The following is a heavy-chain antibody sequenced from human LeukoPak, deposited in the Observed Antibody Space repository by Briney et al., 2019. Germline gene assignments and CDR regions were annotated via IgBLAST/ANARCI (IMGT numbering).Heavy chain of an antibody. CDR1: GYTFTSYA. D-gene: IGHD6-13*01. CDR2: INAGNGNT. V-gene: IGHV1-3*01. Sequence: ASVKVSCKASGYTFTSYAMHWVRQAPGQRLEWMGWINAGNGNTKYSQKFQGRVTITRDTSASTAYMELSSLRSEDTAVYCCARSSSYSSRRFDYWGQGTLVTVSS. CDR3: ARSSSYSSRRFDY. J-gene: IGHJ4*02.